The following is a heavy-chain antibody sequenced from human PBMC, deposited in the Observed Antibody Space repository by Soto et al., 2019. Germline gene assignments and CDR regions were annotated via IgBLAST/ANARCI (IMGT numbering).Heavy chain of an antibody. J-gene: IGHJ5*02. Sequence: PSETLSLTCTVSGGSISSYYWSWIRQPPGKGLEWIGYIYYSGSTNYNPSLKSRVTISVDTSKNQFSLKLSSVTAADTAEYYCARALIAVAGTYWFDPWGQGNLVTVSS. CDR1: GGSISSYY. CDR3: ARALIAVAGTYWFDP. D-gene: IGHD6-19*01. CDR2: IYYSGST. V-gene: IGHV4-59*01.